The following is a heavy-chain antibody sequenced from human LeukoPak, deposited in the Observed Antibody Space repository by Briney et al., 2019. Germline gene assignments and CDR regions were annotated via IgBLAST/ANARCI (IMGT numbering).Heavy chain of an antibody. V-gene: IGHV1-2*02. Sequence: ASVKVSCKASGYTFSSYHIHWVRQAPGQGLEWMGKINPSFNPGVDVTSYAQKFQGRVTMTRDTSISTAYMELSRLRSDDTAVYYCARFSRVVVIANLDYWGQGTLVTVSS. CDR3: ARFSRVVVIANLDY. CDR1: GYTFSSYH. J-gene: IGHJ4*02. CDR2: INPSFNPGVDVT. D-gene: IGHD2-21*01.